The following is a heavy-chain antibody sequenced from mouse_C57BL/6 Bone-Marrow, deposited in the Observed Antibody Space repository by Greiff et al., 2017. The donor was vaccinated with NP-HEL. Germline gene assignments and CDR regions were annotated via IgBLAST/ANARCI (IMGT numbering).Heavy chain of an antibody. CDR2: ISNLAYSI. CDR3: ARQGVYYYGSDWYFDV. D-gene: IGHD1-1*01. CDR1: GFTFSDYG. V-gene: IGHV5-15*01. Sequence: EVKLVESGGGLVQPGGSLKLSCAASGFTFSDYGMAWVRQAPRKGPEWVAFISNLAYSIYYADTVTGRFTISRENAKNTLYLEMSSLRSEDTAMYYCARQGVYYYGSDWYFDVWGTGTTVTVSS. J-gene: IGHJ1*03.